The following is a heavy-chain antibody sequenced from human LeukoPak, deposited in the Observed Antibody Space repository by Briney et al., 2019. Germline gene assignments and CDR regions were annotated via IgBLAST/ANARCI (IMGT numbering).Heavy chain of an antibody. CDR1: GFTFSSYA. D-gene: IGHD3-10*01. Sequence: GSLRLSCAASGFTFSSYAMSWVRQAPGKGLEWVSAISGSGGSTYYADSVKGRFTISRDNSKNTLYLQMNSLRAEDTAVYYCAKDRITMVRGVMSPLDPWGQGTLVTLSS. V-gene: IGHV3-23*01. J-gene: IGHJ5*02. CDR3: AKDRITMVRGVMSPLDP. CDR2: ISGSGGST.